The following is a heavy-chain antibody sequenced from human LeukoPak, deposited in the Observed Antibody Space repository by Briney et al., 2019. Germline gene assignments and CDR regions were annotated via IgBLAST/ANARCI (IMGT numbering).Heavy chain of an antibody. CDR2: IYSFGRT. V-gene: IGHV3-66*02. CDR1: AFTVSGNH. D-gene: IGHD1-1*01. CDR3: LPNGTNFFMDV. Sequence: GGSLRLSFSASAFTVSGNHMNWVRQAPGKGLEWVSVIYSFGRTHYADSVTGRFTISRDNSKNTLYLQMSSLRADDTAVYYSLPNGTNFFMDVWGQGTTVTV. J-gene: IGHJ6*02.